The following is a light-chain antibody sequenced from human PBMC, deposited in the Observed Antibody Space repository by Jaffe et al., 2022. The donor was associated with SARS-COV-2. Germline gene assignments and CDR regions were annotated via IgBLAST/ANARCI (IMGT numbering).Light chain of an antibody. CDR1: QSVLYSSNNKNY. CDR3: QQYYSFPRT. V-gene: IGKV4-1*01. J-gene: IGKJ1*01. Sequence: DIVMTQSPDSLAVSLGERATINCKSSQSVLYSSNNKNYLAWYQQKPGQPLKLLIYGASIRESGVPDRFSGSGSGTDFTLTISSLQVEDVALYYCQQYYSFPRTFGQGTRVEIK. CDR2: GAS.